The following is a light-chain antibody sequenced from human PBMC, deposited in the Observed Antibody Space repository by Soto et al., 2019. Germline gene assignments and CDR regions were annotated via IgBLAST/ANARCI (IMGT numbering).Light chain of an antibody. Sequence: IVLTQCPGTLSLSAEERATLACRAGQSVSSYLAWYQQNPGQAPRLLIYDASNRATGIPARFTGSGSGTDFTLTISSLEPEDFTVYYCQQRSNWPLTFGGGTKVDIK. V-gene: IGKV3-11*01. CDR3: QQRSNWPLT. J-gene: IGKJ4*01. CDR2: DAS. CDR1: QSVSSY.